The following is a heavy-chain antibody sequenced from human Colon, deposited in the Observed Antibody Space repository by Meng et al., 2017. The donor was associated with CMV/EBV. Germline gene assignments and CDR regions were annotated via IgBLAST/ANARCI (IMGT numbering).Heavy chain of an antibody. Sequence: GGSLRLSCATSGFTFTEYWMHWVRQAPGKGLVWVSRMNTDGSSTTYADSVKGRFTISRDNAKNTLFLQMSNLRTEDTAVYYCVRDGSGGWFFDYWGQGTLVTVSS. V-gene: IGHV3-74*01. CDR1: GFTFTEYW. CDR2: MNTDGSST. CDR3: VRDGSGGWFFDY. D-gene: IGHD4-23*01. J-gene: IGHJ4*02.